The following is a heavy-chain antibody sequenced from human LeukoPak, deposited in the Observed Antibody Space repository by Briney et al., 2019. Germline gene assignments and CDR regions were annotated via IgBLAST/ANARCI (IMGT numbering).Heavy chain of an antibody. CDR1: GFTFSSYG. J-gene: IGHJ3*02. CDR3: AKYLTIAAAGVDAFAI. Sequence: GGSLRLSCAASGFTFSSYGMHWVRQAPGKGLEWVAFIRYDGSNKYYADSVKGRFTISRDNSKNTLYLQMNSLRAEDTAVYYCAKYLTIAAAGVDAFAIWGQGTMVTVSS. V-gene: IGHV3-30*02. CDR2: IRYDGSNK. D-gene: IGHD6-13*01.